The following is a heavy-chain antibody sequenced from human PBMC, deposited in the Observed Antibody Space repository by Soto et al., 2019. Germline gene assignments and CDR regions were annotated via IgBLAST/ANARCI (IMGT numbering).Heavy chain of an antibody. D-gene: IGHD6-19*01. CDR3: ARYDVPYGSGWNGVDS. Sequence: QLQLQESGPGLVKPSETLSLTCTVSGDSVSSFSHYWGWIRQPPGKGPERIGSVSYSGSTFYNSSLKSRVAISVDTSKSQFSLGLRSVTAADTAVYYCARYDVPYGSGWNGVDSWGQGALVIVSS. V-gene: IGHV4-39*01. CDR1: GDSVSSFSHY. J-gene: IGHJ4*02. CDR2: VSYSGST.